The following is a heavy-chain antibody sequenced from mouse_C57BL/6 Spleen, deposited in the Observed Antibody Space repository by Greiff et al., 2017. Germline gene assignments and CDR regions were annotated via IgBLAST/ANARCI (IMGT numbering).Heavy chain of an antibody. CDR2: LYPGDGDT. Sequence: QVQLQQSGPELVKPGASVKISCKASGYAFSSSWMNWVKQRPGKGLEWIGRLYPGDGDTNYNGKFKGKATLTADKSSSTAYKQLSSLTSEDSAVYFCARRWYFDYWGQGTTLTGSS. CDR3: ARRWYFDY. V-gene: IGHV1-82*01. D-gene: IGHD1-1*02. CDR1: GYAFSSSW. J-gene: IGHJ2*01.